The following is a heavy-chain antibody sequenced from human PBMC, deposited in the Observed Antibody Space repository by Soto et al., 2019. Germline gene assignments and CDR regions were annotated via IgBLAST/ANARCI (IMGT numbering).Heavy chain of an antibody. Sequence: QVQLVQSGAEVKKPGASVKVSCKASGYTFTSYGISSVRQAPGQGLEWMGWVNAYNDNTNYAQKFQGRVTMTTDTSTSTAYMELRSLRSDDTAVYYGAREAVSGRTGFDYWGQGTLVTVSS. CDR2: VNAYNDNT. J-gene: IGHJ4*02. CDR1: GYTFTSYG. V-gene: IGHV1-18*01. CDR3: AREAVSGRTGFDY. D-gene: IGHD6-19*01.